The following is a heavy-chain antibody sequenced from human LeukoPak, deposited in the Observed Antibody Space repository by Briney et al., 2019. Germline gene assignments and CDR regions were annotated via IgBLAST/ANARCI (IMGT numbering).Heavy chain of an antibody. Sequence: PGGSLRLSCVASGFTVSSNYMSWVRQAPGKGLEWLSYISASGDYTLYAASVEGRFTISRDNANESVYLEMNNLRADDTAVYYCRSVPFGYGMDVWGQGTTVIVSS. CDR2: ISASGDYT. J-gene: IGHJ6*02. V-gene: IGHV3-11*03. D-gene: IGHD3-3*01. CDR3: RSVPFGYGMDV. CDR1: GFTVSSNY.